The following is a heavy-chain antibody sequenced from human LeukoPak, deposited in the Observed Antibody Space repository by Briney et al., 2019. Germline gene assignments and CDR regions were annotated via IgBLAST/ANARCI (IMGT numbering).Heavy chain of an antibody. J-gene: IGHJ6*02. CDR3: ARAAIESYYYYYGMDV. D-gene: IGHD2-21*01. V-gene: IGHV3-7*01. Sequence: GGSLRLSCAASGFTFSSYCMSWVRQAPGKGLEWVANIKQDGSEKYYADSVKGRFTISRDNAKNTLYLQMNSLRAEDTAVYYCARAAIESYYYYYGMDVWGQGTTVTVSS. CDR2: IKQDGSEK. CDR1: GFTFSSYC.